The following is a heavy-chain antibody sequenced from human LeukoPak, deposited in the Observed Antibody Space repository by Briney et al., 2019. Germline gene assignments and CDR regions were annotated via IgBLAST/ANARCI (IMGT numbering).Heavy chain of an antibody. Sequence: GGSLRLSCAASGFTFSSYAMHWVRQAPGKGLEWVAVISYDGSNKYYADSVKGRFTISRDNSKNTLYLQMNSLRPEDTAVYYCARECCSSTSQAHRNAFDIWGQGRMVTVSS. V-gene: IGHV3-30-3*01. CDR3: ARECCSSTSQAHRNAFDI. CDR1: GFTFSSYA. CDR2: ISYDGSNK. D-gene: IGHD2-2*01. J-gene: IGHJ3*02.